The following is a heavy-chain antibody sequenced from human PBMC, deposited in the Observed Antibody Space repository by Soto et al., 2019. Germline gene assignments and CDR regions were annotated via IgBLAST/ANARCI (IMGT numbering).Heavy chain of an antibody. CDR3: ARGPSYFRWFGP. CDR2: MNPNSGNT. Sequence: SKAPRFAYTCYDIEWPRPATEQGLEWMGWMNPNSGNTGYAQKFQGRVTMTRNTSISAAYMELSSLRSEDTAVSCCARGPSYFRWFGPWGEGTLVTVYS. CDR1: RFAYTCYD. D-gene: IGHD2-21*01. V-gene: IGHV1-8*01. J-gene: IGHJ5*02.